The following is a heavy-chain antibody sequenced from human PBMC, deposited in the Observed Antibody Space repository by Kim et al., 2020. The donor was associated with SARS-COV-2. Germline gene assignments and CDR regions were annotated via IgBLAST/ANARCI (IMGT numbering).Heavy chain of an antibody. Sequence: GGSLRLSCAASGFTFNNNYMNWVRQAPGKGLEWVSFIYSDGSAYYADSVKGRFTISTDNSKNTLYLQMNSLRAEDTAIDYCATNRYFDLWGRGTLVTVSS. J-gene: IGHJ2*01. CDR1: GFTFNNNY. CDR3: ATNRYFDL. CDR2: IYSDGSA. V-gene: IGHV3-66*02.